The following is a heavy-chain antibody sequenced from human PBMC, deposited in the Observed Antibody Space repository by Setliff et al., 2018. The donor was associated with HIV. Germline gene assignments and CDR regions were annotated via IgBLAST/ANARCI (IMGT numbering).Heavy chain of an antibody. J-gene: IGHJ4*02. V-gene: IGHV4-34*01. CDR3: AKYGPNCRSITCDEGYYFDS. CDR1: GGSFSGYY. Sequence: SETLSLTCAVYGGSFSGYYWSWIRPAPGKGLEWIGEIDHSGSTNYNPSLKSRVTISVDTSKNHFSLRLTSVTAADTALYYCAKYGPNCRSITCDEGYYFDSWGQGALVTVSS. D-gene: IGHD2-2*01. CDR2: IDHSGST.